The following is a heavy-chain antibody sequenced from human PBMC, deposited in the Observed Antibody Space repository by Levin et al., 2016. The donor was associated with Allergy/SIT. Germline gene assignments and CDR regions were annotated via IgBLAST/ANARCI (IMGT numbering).Heavy chain of an antibody. CDR2: MNPNNGNT. D-gene: IGHD6-19*01. CDR3: ARGGAVPGANWFDP. J-gene: IGHJ5*02. CDR1: GYTFSSYD. V-gene: IGHV1-8*01. Sequence: ASVKVSCKASGYTFSSYDINWVRQATGQGLEWMGWMNPNNGNTGYAQKFQGRVTMTRDTSISTAYMELSSLRSEDTAVYYCARGGAVPGANWFDPWGQGTLVTVSS.